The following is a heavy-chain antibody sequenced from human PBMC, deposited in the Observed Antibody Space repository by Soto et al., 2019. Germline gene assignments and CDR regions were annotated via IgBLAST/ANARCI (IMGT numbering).Heavy chain of an antibody. CDR3: VRLIGNSWLDS. CDR2: TYYRSRWYF. J-gene: IGHJ5*01. D-gene: IGHD3-22*01. CDR1: GDSVSTNTAT. V-gene: IGHV6-1*01. Sequence: SQTLSLTCDISGDSVSTNTATWDWIRQSPSRGLEWLGRTYYRSRWYFDYAVSVKSRITISPDISNNQVSLQLTSVTPDDTAINYCVRLIGNSWLDSWGQGTLVTSPQ.